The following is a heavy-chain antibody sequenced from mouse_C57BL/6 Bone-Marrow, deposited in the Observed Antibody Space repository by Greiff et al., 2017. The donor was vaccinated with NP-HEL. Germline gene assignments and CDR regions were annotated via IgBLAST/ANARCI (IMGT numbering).Heavy chain of an antibody. D-gene: IGHD2-4*01. J-gene: IGHJ4*01. Sequence: QVQLQQPGAELVKPGASVKLSCKASGYTFTSYWMQWVKQRPGQGLEWIGEIDPSDSYTNYNQKFKGKATLTVDTSSSTAYMQLSSLTSEDTAVYYCAREGGYDYWGAYAMDYWGQGTSVTVSS. V-gene: IGHV1-50*01. CDR3: AREGGYDYWGAYAMDY. CDR1: GYTFTSYW. CDR2: IDPSDSYT.